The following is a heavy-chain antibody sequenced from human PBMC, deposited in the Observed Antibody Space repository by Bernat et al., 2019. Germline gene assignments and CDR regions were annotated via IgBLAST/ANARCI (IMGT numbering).Heavy chain of an antibody. D-gene: IGHD5-12*01. J-gene: IGHJ2*01. CDR1: GFTFSSYD. Sequence: EVQLVESGGGLVQPGGSLRLSCAASGFTFSSYDMHWVRQATGKGLEWVSAIGTAGDPYYPGSVKGRFTISRENAKNSLYLQMNSLRAGDTAVYYCARGVVMSGYDPDWYFDLWGSGTLVTVSS. CDR3: ARGVVMSGYDPDWYFDL. V-gene: IGHV3-13*05. CDR2: IGTAGDP.